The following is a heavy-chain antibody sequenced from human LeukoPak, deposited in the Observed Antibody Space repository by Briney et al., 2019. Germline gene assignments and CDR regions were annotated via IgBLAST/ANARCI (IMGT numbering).Heavy chain of an antibody. CDR2: IIPIFGTA. CDR1: GGTFSSYA. D-gene: IGHD3-10*01. CDR3: ARDRTTMVRAFDAFDI. V-gene: IGHV1-69*05. J-gene: IGHJ3*02. Sequence: SVKVSCKASGGTFSSYAISRVRQAPGQGLEWMGGIIPIFGTANYAQKFQGRVTITTDESTSTAYMELSSLRSEDTAVYYCARDRTTMVRAFDAFDIWGQGTMVTVSS.